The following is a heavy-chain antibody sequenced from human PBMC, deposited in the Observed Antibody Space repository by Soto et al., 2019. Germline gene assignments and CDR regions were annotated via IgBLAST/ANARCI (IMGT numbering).Heavy chain of an antibody. CDR1: GGSFSAYY. CDR3: ARGPLLSIAVAGNNWFDP. D-gene: IGHD6-19*01. CDR2: INHSGST. V-gene: IGHV4-34*01. J-gene: IGHJ5*02. Sequence: SETLSLTCAVYGGSFSAYYWSWIRHPQGKGLEWIGEINHSGSTNYNPSLKSRVTISVDTSKNQFSLKLSSVTAADTAVYYCARGPLLSIAVAGNNWFDPWGQGTQVTVSS.